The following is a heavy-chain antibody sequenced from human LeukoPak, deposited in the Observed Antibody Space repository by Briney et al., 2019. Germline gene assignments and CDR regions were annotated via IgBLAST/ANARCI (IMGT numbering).Heavy chain of an antibody. J-gene: IGHJ6*02. CDR1: GYTFTGNY. Sequence: ASVKVSCKASGYTFTGNYIHWVRQAPGQGLEWMGWINPNSGGTNYAQNFQGRVTITRDTSINTAYMEMTRLKSDDTAVYYCARDRLSLSSPGYYYYGMDVWGHGTKVTVSS. CDR3: ARDRLSLSSPGYYYYGMDV. D-gene: IGHD6-13*01. CDR2: INPNSGGT. V-gene: IGHV1-2*02.